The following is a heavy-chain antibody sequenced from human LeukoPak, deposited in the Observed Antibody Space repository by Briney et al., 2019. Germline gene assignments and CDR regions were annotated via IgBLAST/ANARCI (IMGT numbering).Heavy chain of an antibody. CDR3: AKAYVYYYDSSGINAFDI. V-gene: IGHV3-23*01. J-gene: IGHJ3*02. CDR1: GFTFSSYA. D-gene: IGHD3-22*01. Sequence: GGSLRLSCAASGFTFSSYAMSWVRQATGKGLEWVSAISGSGGSAYYADSVKGRFTISRDNSKNTLYLQMNSLRAEDTAVYYCAKAYVYYYDSSGINAFDIWGQGTMVTVSS. CDR2: ISGSGGSA.